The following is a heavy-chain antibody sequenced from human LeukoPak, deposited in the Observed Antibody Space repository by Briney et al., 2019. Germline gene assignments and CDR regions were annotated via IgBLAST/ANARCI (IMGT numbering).Heavy chain of an antibody. J-gene: IGHJ5*02. CDR3: ARHNYYHFWSTLNWFDP. V-gene: IGHV4-38-2*02. D-gene: IGHD3-3*01. CDR2: VFYSGST. CDR1: GSSIRDNYC. Sequence: NPSETLSLTCTIIGSSIRDNYCCGWIRRPPGKGLEWIGSVFYSGSTYYNPSLKSRVTLSVDTSNNIFSLKLRSVTAADTAVYYCARHNYYHFWSTLNWFDPWGQGALVTVSS.